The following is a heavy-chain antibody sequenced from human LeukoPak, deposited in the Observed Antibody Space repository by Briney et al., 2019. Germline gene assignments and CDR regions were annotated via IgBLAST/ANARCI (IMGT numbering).Heavy chain of an antibody. CDR3: ARDAVDYDILTGYYIRWFDP. CDR1: GYTFTGYY. V-gene: IGHV1-2*02. CDR2: INPNSGGT. Sequence: ASVKVSCKASGYTFTGYYMHWVRQAPGQGLEWMGWINPNSGGTNYAQKFQGRVTMTRDTSISTAYMELSRLRSDDTAVYYCARDAVDYDILTGYYIRWFDPWGQGTLVTVSS. D-gene: IGHD3-9*01. J-gene: IGHJ5*02.